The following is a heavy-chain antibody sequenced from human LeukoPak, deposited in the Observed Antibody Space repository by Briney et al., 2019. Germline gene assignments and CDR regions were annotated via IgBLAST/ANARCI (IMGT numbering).Heavy chain of an antibody. CDR1: GGSFSGYY. CDR2: INHSGST. CDR3: ARGGQQLEKAVGVDY. J-gene: IGHJ4*02. D-gene: IGHD6-13*01. V-gene: IGHV4-34*01. Sequence: PSETLSLTCAVYGGSFSGYYWSWIRQPPGKGLEWIGEINHSGSTNYNPSLKSRVTISVDTSKNQFSLKLSSVTAADTAVYYCARGGQQLEKAVGVDYWGQGTLVTVSS.